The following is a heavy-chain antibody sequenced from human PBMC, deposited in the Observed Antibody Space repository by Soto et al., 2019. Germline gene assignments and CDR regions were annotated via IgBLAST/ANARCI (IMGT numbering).Heavy chain of an antibody. CDR2: IYSSGKT. D-gene: IGHD2-2*01. CDR3: VRTFPPAPRVVLSHNWFVP. V-gene: IGHV4-59*01. CDR1: GGSLRNFF. Sequence: QVQLQESGPGLVKPSETLSLTCTVSGGSLRNFFWSWIRQPPGKGLEWIGHIYSSGKTDYNPSLETRVTMSIDTSMNQISLKLTSVTAADTAVYFCVRTFPPAPRVVLSHNWFVPWGPGTLVTVSS. J-gene: IGHJ5*02.